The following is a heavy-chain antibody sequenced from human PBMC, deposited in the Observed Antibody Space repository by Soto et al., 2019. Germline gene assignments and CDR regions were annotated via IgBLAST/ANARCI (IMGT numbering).Heavy chain of an antibody. CDR3: VAGGTRWLQSPFDY. CDR2: INAGDGNT. Sequence: GASVKVSCKASGYTFTYYTVHWVRQAPGQRLEWMGWINAGDGNTKYSPNFQGRVTITKDTSTDTAYMELSSLRSEDTAVYYCVAGGTRWLQSPFDYWGQGTLVTVSS. CDR1: GYTFTYYT. J-gene: IGHJ4*02. D-gene: IGHD1-1*01. V-gene: IGHV1-3*01.